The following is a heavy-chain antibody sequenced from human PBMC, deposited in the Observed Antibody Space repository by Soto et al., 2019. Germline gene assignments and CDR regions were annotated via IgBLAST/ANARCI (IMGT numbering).Heavy chain of an antibody. J-gene: IGHJ4*02. CDR2: ISSSGSTI. CDR1: GFTFSDYY. Sequence: GGSLRLSCAASGFTFSDYYMSWIRQAPGKGLEWVSYISSSGSTIYYADSVKGRFTISRDNAKNSLYLQMNSLRAEDTAVYYCAGERATVTMDPVDYWGQGTLVTVSS. CDR3: AGERATVTMDPVDY. D-gene: IGHD4-4*01. V-gene: IGHV3-11*01.